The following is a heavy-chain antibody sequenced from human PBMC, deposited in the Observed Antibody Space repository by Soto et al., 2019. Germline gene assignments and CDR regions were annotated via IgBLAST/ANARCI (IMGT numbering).Heavy chain of an antibody. CDR1: GFTVSSNY. CDR3: ARDADFGDSSGYAPFDY. J-gene: IGHJ4*02. D-gene: IGHD3-22*01. V-gene: IGHV3-53*01. CDR2: IYSGGST. Sequence: EVQVVESGGGLIQPGGSLRLSCAASGFTVSSNYMSWVRQAPGKGLEWVSVIYSGGSTYYADSVKGRFTISRDNSKNTLYLPMNRLRAEDTAVYYCARDADFGDSSGYAPFDYWGQGTLVTVSS.